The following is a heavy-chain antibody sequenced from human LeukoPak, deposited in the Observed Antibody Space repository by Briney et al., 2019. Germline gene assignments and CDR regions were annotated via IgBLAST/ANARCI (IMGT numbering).Heavy chain of an antibody. CDR1: GGSISSYY. Sequence: SETLSLTCTVSGGSISSYYWSWIRQPPGKGLEWIGYIYYSGSTNYNPSLKSRVTISVDTSKNQFSLKLSSVTAADTAVYYCARGSIPGDYYDSSGLYYWGQGTLVTVSS. D-gene: IGHD3-22*01. CDR2: IYYSGST. V-gene: IGHV4-59*08. CDR3: ARGSIPGDYYDSSGLYY. J-gene: IGHJ4*02.